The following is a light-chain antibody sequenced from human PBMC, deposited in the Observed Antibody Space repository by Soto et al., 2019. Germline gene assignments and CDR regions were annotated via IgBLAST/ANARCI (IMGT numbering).Light chain of an antibody. CDR3: QQYFGSLYT. CDR2: AAS. Sequence: SVLTQSPGTLSLSPGEGATLSCRTSQSISSTYVAWYQQRPGQAPRLLIYAASSRATGIPDRFSGSGSGTDLTLTISRLEPEDFAVYYCQQYFGSLYTFGRGTKLEIK. CDR1: QSISSTY. V-gene: IGKV3-20*01. J-gene: IGKJ2*01.